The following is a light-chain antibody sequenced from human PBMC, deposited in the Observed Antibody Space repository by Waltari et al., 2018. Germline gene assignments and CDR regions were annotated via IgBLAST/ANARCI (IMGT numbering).Light chain of an antibody. Sequence: DIQMTKSPSSLSAAVGDRVTITCGASRDISNFLAWFQQKPGRAPKSLIYAESTLQSGVPSRFSGSGSGTEFILTINSLQPEDYATYYCQQYNSYPLTFGGGTKVEIK. J-gene: IGKJ4*01. CDR1: RDISNF. CDR2: AES. V-gene: IGKV1-16*01. CDR3: QQYNSYPLT.